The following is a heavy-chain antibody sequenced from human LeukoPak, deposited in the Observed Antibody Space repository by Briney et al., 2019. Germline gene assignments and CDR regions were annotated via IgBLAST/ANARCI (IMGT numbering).Heavy chain of an antibody. CDR2: IYYSGSA. CDR3: ARGLRYFDWLGNAFDI. CDR1: GGSISSSSYY. V-gene: IGHV4-39*01. D-gene: IGHD3-9*01. Sequence: PSETLSLTCTVSGGSISSSSYYWGWIRQPPGKGLEWIGSIYYSGSAYYNPSLKSRVTISVDTSKNQFSLKLSSVAAADTAVYYCARGLRYFDWLGNAFDIWGQGTMVTVSS. J-gene: IGHJ3*02.